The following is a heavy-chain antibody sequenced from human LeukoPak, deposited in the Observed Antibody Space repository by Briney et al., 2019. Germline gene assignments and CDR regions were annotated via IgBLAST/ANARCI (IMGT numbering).Heavy chain of an antibody. CDR3: AREGYGDHFDS. D-gene: IGHD4-17*01. Sequence: GGSLRLSRAASGFTFSSYAMSWVRQAPGKGLEWVSGISGSGGSTYYADSVKGRVTISRDNAKNSLYLQMNSLRAEDTAVYYCAREGYGDHFDSWGQGTLVTVSS. V-gene: IGHV3-23*01. CDR2: ISGSGGST. CDR1: GFTFSSYA. J-gene: IGHJ4*02.